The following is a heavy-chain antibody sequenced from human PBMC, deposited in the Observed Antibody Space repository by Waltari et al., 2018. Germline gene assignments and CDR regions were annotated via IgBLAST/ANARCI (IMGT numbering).Heavy chain of an antibody. D-gene: IGHD6-19*01. J-gene: IGHJ4*02. CDR3: ARGGHYSSGSDFDY. Sequence: QVQLQESGPGLVKPSETLSLTCTVSGGSISSYYWSWIRQPPGKGLEWIGYIYYSGSTNYNPSLKSRGTISVDTSKNQFSLKLSSVTAADTAVYYCARGGHYSSGSDFDYWGQGTLVTVSS. V-gene: IGHV4-59*01. CDR1: GGSISSYY. CDR2: IYYSGST.